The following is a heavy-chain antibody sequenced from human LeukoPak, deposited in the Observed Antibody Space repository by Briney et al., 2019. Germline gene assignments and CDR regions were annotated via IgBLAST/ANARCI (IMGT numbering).Heavy chain of an antibody. CDR2: IYYSGST. D-gene: IGHD6-19*01. Sequence: SETLSLTCTVSGGSISSSSYSWGWIRQPPGQGLEWIGSIYYSGSTYYNPSLKGRVTISVDTSKNQFSLKLSSVTAADTAVYYCARHNGWVAVAGPNWFDPWGQGTLVTVSS. V-gene: IGHV4-39*01. CDR3: ARHNGWVAVAGPNWFDP. J-gene: IGHJ5*02. CDR1: GGSISSSSYS.